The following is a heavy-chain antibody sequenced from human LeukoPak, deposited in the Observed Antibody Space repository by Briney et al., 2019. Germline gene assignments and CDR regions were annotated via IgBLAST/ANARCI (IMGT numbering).Heavy chain of an antibody. CDR2: TNYSRST. CDR3: ASGPLRYFDWLSAPFDY. Sequence: SSQTLSLTCTVSGGSTSSGGYYWSWIRQHPGKGLDWIGYTNYSRSTYYIPSLKSRVTISVDTSKNQFSLKLSSVTAADTAVYYCASGPLRYFDWLSAPFDYWGQGTLVTVSS. D-gene: IGHD3-9*01. CDR1: GGSTSSGGYY. V-gene: IGHV4-31*03. J-gene: IGHJ4*02.